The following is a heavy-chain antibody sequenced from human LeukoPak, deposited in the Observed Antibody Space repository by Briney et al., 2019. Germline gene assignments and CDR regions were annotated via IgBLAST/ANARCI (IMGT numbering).Heavy chain of an antibody. CDR1: GFTFSNYN. J-gene: IGHJ4*02. V-gene: IGHV3-48*01. CDR2: ISSSSSTI. D-gene: IGHD3/OR15-3a*01. CDR3: ARGTDYWDS. Sequence: GGSLRLSCAASGFTFSNYNVNWVRQAPGKGLEWVSYISSSSSTIYYADSVKGRFTISRDNAKNSLYLQMNSLRAEDTAVYYCARGTDYWDSWGQGTLVTVSS.